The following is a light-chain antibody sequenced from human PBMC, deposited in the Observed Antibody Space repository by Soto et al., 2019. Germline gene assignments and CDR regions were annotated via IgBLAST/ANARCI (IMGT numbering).Light chain of an antibody. CDR2: DAS. Sequence: IVLTQSPATLSLSPGERATLSCRASQNIRNNLAWYQQKPGQAPSLLIYDASSRATGIPARFSGSGSGTDFTLTISSLEPEDFAVYYCQQRSNWPTFGQGTKVEVK. CDR3: QQRSNWPT. CDR1: QNIRNN. V-gene: IGKV3-11*01. J-gene: IGKJ1*01.